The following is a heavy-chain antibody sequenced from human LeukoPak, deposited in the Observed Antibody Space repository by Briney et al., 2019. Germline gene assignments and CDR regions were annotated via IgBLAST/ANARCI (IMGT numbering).Heavy chain of an antibody. V-gene: IGHV3-30*02. CDR1: GFTFSSYG. D-gene: IGHD3-10*01. CDR3: AGLWFGERYYYYMDV. Sequence: PGGSLRLSCAASGFTFSSYGMHWVRQAPGKGLEWVAFIRYDGSNKYYADSVKGRFTISRDNSKNTLYLQMNSLRAEDTAVYYCAGLWFGERYYYYMDVWGKGTTVTVSS. CDR2: IRYDGSNK. J-gene: IGHJ6*03.